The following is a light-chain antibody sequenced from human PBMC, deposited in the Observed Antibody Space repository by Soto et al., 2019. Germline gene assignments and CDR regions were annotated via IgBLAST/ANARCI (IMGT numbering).Light chain of an antibody. Sequence: DIQMTQSPSSLSASVGDRVTVTCRASQAISNFLACYQRKPGKFPDLLISSASTLQSGAPSRFSGSRSGTDFTPTISSLHPEDVATYYCQNYNIAPSWKFGQGTKVEIK. CDR2: SAS. V-gene: IGKV1-27*01. CDR3: QNYNIAPSWK. CDR1: QAISNF. J-gene: IGKJ1*01.